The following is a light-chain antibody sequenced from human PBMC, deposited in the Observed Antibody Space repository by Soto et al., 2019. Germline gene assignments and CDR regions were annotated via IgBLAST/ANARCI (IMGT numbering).Light chain of an antibody. Sequence: EIVLTQSPGTLSLSPGERATLSCRASQSITRSLLAWYQQKRGQAPRLIIYGAASRATGIPERFSGRASGTAFTLTSSRLEPEDFALYYCHQYGVSPWAFGRGTKVEIK. J-gene: IGKJ4*02. CDR3: HQYGVSPWA. CDR2: GAA. CDR1: QSITRSL. V-gene: IGKV3-20*01.